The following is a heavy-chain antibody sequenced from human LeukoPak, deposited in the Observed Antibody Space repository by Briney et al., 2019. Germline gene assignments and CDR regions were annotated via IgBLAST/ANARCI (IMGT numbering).Heavy chain of an antibody. CDR3: AREGYSSGWYEHRRRVSY. D-gene: IGHD6-19*01. V-gene: IGHV3-53*01. CDR1: GFTVSSNY. CDR2: IYSGGST. Sequence: SGGSLRLSCAASGFTVSSNYMSWVRQAPGKGLEWVSVIYSGGSTYYADSVKGRFTISRDNSKNTLYLQMNSLRAEDTAVYYCAREGYSSGWYEHRRRVSYWGQGTLVTVSS. J-gene: IGHJ4*02.